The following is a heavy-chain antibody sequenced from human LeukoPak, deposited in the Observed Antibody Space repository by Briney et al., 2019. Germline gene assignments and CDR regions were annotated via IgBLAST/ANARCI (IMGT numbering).Heavy chain of an antibody. CDR2: ISYDGSNK. Sequence: PGGSLRLSCAASGFTFSSYAMHWVRQAPGKGLEWVAVISYDGSNKYYADSVKGRFTFSRDNSKNTLYLQMNSLRAEDTAVYYCARALGYCSSTSCPLDYWGQGTLVTVSS. V-gene: IGHV3-30*04. J-gene: IGHJ4*02. D-gene: IGHD2-2*01. CDR3: ARALGYCSSTSCPLDY. CDR1: GFTFSSYA.